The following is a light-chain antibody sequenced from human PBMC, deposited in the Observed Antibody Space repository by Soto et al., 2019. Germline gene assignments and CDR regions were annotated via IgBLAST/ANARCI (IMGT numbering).Light chain of an antibody. V-gene: IGKV3-15*01. J-gene: IGKJ4*01. CDR2: DAS. Sequence: ILMTQSPATLSVSPGERATLSCRASPSVSNNLDWYQQKPGQAPRLLIYDASTRATGIPARFSGSGSGTEVTLTIIGLQSDDYVVYYYQQHNNRPTLTFGGGTKVEIK. CDR1: PSVSNN. CDR3: QQHNNRPTLT.